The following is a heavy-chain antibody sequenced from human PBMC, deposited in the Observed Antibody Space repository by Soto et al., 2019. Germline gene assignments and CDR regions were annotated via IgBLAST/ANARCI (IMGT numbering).Heavy chain of an antibody. V-gene: IGHV4-30-4*01. D-gene: IGHD4-17*01. J-gene: IGHJ4*02. Sequence: LCLACTVSGGAIRSGDYYWSWIRQPPGKGLEWIGYIYYSGSTYYNPSLKSRVTISVDTSKNQFSLKLSSVTAADTAVYYCARGRNYGDFDYWGQRPLVTVSS. CDR2: IYYSGST. CDR1: GGAIRSGDYY. CDR3: ARGRNYGDFDY.